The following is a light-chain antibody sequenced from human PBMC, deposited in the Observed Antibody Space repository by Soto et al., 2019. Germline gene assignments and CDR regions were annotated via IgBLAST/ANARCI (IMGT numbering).Light chain of an antibody. J-gene: IGLJ1*01. CDR2: DVS. CDR1: SSDVGGYNY. CDR3: SSYTSSSTLCV. V-gene: IGLV2-14*01. Sequence: QSVLTQPASVSGSPGQSITISCTGTSSDVGGYNYVSWYQQHPGKAPKLMIYDVSNRPSGVSNRFSGSKSGNTASLTISGLQAEDEADYYCSSYTSSSTLCVFGTGTKDTVL.